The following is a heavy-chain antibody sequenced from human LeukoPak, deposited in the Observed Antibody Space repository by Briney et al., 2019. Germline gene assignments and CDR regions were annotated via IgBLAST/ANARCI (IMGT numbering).Heavy chain of an antibody. CDR1: GFTFSDYY. CDR3: TRGYYGSGTAMYYMDV. CDR2: IRSKANSYAT. V-gene: IGHV3-73*01. J-gene: IGHJ6*03. D-gene: IGHD3-10*01. Sequence: GGSLRLSCAASGFTFSDYYMSWIRQAPGKGLEWVGRIRSKANSYATAYAASVKGRFTISRDDSKNTAYLQMNSLKTEDTAVYYCTRGYYGSGTAMYYMDVWGKGTTVTVSS.